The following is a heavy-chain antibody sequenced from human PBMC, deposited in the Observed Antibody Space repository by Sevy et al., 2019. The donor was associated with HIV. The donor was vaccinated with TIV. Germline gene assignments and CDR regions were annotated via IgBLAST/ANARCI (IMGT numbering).Heavy chain of an antibody. D-gene: IGHD2-15*01. CDR3: TTDHRRDGIVVVPFEY. CDR1: GFTFSNAW. CDR2: IRSKAGGGTT. V-gene: IGHV3-15*01. Sequence: GGSLRLSCAASGFTFSNAWMSWVRQSPGKGLEWVGRIRSKAGGGTTDYDTIVKGKFTISRHDSRDILYLQLNSLETEDTAVYYCTTDHRRDGIVVVPFEYWGQGTLVTVSS. J-gene: IGHJ4*02.